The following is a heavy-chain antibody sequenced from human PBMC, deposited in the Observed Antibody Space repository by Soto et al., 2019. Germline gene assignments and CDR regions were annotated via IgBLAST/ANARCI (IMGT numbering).Heavy chain of an antibody. V-gene: IGHV1-18*01. J-gene: IGHJ4*02. CDR1: GYTFTTYG. D-gene: IGHD3-22*01. CDR3: ARDRDSSGSLSGY. CDR2: ISTYNGNT. Sequence: ASVKVSCKASGYTFTTYGTSWVRQASGQGLEWMGWISTYNGNTKYAQKFQHRVTMTTDTSTSTAYMELRSLGSDDTAVYYCARDRDSSGSLSGYWGQGPLVTVSS.